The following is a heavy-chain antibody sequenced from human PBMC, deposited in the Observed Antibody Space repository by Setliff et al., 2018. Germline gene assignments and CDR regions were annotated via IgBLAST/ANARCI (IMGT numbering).Heavy chain of an antibody. V-gene: IGHV4-61*02. CDR2: IHASGSP. J-gene: IGHJ4*01. CDR3: ARERYFDWFFED. CDR1: GGSITSGSFY. Sequence: SETLSLTCTVPGGSITSGSFYWSWIRQPAGKKLEWIGRIHASGSPDYNPSFKSRVTISRDTSTNQFSLRLGSVTAADTAVYYCARERYFDWFFEDWGHGTLVTAPQ. D-gene: IGHD3-9*01.